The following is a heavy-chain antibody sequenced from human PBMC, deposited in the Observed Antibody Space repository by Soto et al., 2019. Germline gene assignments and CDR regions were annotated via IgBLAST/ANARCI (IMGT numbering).Heavy chain of an antibody. CDR3: TRQQVRFGELRPYFDY. Sequence: QLQLQESGPGLVKPSDTLSLTCTVSGGSISSSSYYWGWIRQPPGKGLEWIGSIYYSGSTYYNPSLKSRVTISVDTSKNQFSLKLSSVTAADTAVYYCTRQQVRFGELRPYFDYWGQGTLVTVSS. D-gene: IGHD3-10*01. CDR1: GGSISSSSYY. CDR2: IYYSGST. V-gene: IGHV4-39*01. J-gene: IGHJ4*02.